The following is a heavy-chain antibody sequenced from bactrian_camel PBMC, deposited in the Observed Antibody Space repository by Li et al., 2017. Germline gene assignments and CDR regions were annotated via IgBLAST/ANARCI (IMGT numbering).Heavy chain of an antibody. CDR1: GFTFSTTP. J-gene: IGHJ6*01. Sequence: VQLVESGGGLVQPGGSLRLSCAASGFTFSTTPMFWVRQAPGKGLEYVTAIDSGGGSYYPDSVKGRFTISRDNAKNSVYLQMNSLKPEDTAVYYCVKDDWGWSFGSWGQGTQVTVS. CDR3: VKDDWGWSFGS. CDR2: IDSGGGS. V-gene: IGHV3S40*01. D-gene: IGHD5*01.